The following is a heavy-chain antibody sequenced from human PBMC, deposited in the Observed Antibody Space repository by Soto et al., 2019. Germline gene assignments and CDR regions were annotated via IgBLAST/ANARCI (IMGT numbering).Heavy chain of an antibody. CDR3: ARTLDTYYYGSSGYDFDY. CDR1: VVTFGSYA. V-gene: IGHV3-30-3*01. D-gene: IGHD3-22*01. CDR2: ISYDGSNK. Sequence: GGSLRLSCAAAVVTFGSYAMHWVLQAPGNGLERVAVISYDGSNKYHADSVKGRFTISRDNSKNTLYLQMNSLRAEDTAVYYRARTLDTYYYGSSGYDFDYSGKATLVTLSS. J-gene: IGHJ4*02.